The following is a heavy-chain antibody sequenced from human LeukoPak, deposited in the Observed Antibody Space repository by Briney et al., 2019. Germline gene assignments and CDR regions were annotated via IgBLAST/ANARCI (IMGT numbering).Heavy chain of an antibody. V-gene: IGHV3-53*01. CDR3: ARADSSKWWGLDP. CDR2: IYSGDNT. CDR1: GITVSSKY. J-gene: IGHJ5*02. Sequence: PGGSLRLSCGASGITVSSKYMTWVRQAPGKGLEWVAVIYSGDNTYYADSVEGRFTIIRDISNNTLYLQMTKLRVDDTAVYYCARADSSKWWGLDPWGQGTLVTASS. D-gene: IGHD3-22*01.